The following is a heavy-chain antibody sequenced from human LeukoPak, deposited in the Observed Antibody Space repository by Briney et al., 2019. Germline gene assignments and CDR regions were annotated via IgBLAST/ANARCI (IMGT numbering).Heavy chain of an antibody. CDR3: ARDGLYSSGWSDAFDI. CDR2: IYTSGST. V-gene: IGHV4-61*02. Sequence: SETLSLTCTVSGGSISSGSYYWRWIRQPAGKGLEWIGRIYTSGSTNYNPSLKSRVTISVDTSKNQFSLKLSSVTAADTAVYYCARDGLYSSGWSDAFDIWGQGTMVTVSS. D-gene: IGHD6-19*01. CDR1: GGSISSGSYY. J-gene: IGHJ3*02.